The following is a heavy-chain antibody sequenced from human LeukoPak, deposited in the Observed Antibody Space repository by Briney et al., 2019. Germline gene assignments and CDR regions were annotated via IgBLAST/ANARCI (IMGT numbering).Heavy chain of an antibody. CDR2: LYYRGST. CDR3: ARSRDDSSVEDRLDY. CDR1: GASITSGGHH. V-gene: IGHV4-31*03. D-gene: IGHD3-22*01. Sequence: SETLSLTRTVTGASITSGGHHWSWIRQPPGKALERIGYLYYRGSTNYPPSLKSRVPITVDTSKNQVSVELSSVTAADTAVYYCARSRDDSSVEDRLDYWGQGTLVTVSS. J-gene: IGHJ4*02.